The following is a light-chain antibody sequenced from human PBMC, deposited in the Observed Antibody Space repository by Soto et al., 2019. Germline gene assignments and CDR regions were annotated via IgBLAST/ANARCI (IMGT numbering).Light chain of an antibody. CDR1: SGHSSYA. Sequence: QPVLTQSPSASASLGASVKLTCTLSSGHSSYAIAWHQQQPEKGPRYLMKLNSDGSHSKGDGIPDRFSGSSSGAVRYLTISSLQSEDEADYYCQTWGTAIHVFGGGPKLTVL. J-gene: IGLJ3*02. CDR2: LNSDGSH. V-gene: IGLV4-69*01. CDR3: QTWGTAIHV.